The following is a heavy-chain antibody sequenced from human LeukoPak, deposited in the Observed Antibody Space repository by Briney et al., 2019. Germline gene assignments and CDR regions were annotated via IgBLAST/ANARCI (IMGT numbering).Heavy chain of an antibody. Sequence: GGSLRLSCAASGFTFDDYAMHWVRQAPGKGLEWVSGISWNSGSIGYADSVKGRFTISRDNAKNSLYLQMNSLRAEDMALYYCAKAVYGSYYFDYWGQGTLVTVSS. D-gene: IGHD4-17*01. CDR3: AKAVYGSYYFDY. CDR1: GFTFDDYA. CDR2: ISWNSGSI. J-gene: IGHJ4*02. V-gene: IGHV3-9*03.